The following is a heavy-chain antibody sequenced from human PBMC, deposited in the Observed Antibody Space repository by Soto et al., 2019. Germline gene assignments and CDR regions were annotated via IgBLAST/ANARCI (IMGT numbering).Heavy chain of an antibody. D-gene: IGHD2-15*01. CDR2: INPNGGST. V-gene: IGHV1-46*01. CDR1: GYTFTTHY. CDR3: ARAGYCSGGTCFHGNCDY. Sequence: QVQLVQSGAEVKRPGASVKVSCKASGYTFTTHYMHWVRQAPGQGLEWLGIINPNGGSTTYAQKFQGRVTMTRDTSTSTVYVELSSRRSEDTAVYYCARAGYCSGGTCFHGNCDYWGQGTLVTVSA. J-gene: IGHJ4*02.